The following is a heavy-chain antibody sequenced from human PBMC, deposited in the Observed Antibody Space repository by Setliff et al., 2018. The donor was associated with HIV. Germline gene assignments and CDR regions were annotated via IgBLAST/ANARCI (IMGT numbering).Heavy chain of an antibody. CDR2: IKPDGSSK. V-gene: IGHV3-7*01. CDR3: ARVSELLAYYMDV. D-gene: IGHD1-26*01. CDR1: GFNVNNKY. J-gene: IGHJ6*03. Sequence: PGGSLRLSCAVSGFNVNNKYMTWVRQAPGKGLVWVAHIKPDGSSKKYADSVKGRFTISRDNAKNSLYLQMNSLRAEDTAVYYCARVSELLAYYMDVWGKGTTVTVSS.